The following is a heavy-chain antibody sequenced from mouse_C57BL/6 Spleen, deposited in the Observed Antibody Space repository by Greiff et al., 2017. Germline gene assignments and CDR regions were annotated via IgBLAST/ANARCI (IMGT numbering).Heavy chain of an antibody. Sequence: VQLQQSGAELVRPGTSVKVSCKASGYAFTNYLIEWVKQRPGQGLEWIGVINPGSGGTNYNEKFKGKATLTADKSSSTAYMQLSSLTSEDSAVYFCARSGGLEYFDYWGQGTTLTVSS. CDR3: ARSGGLEYFDY. D-gene: IGHD2-4*01. V-gene: IGHV1-54*01. J-gene: IGHJ2*01. CDR1: GYAFTNYL. CDR2: INPGSGGT.